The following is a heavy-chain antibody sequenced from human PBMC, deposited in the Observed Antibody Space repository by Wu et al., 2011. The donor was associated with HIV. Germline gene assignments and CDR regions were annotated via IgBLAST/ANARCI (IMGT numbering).Heavy chain of an antibody. Sequence: QVQLVQSGAEVKKPGSSVKVSCRASGGNFSSFTINWVRQAPGHGLEWMGGIIPIFGTANNAQKFQGRVAITTDESTSTAYMELSSLRSEDTAVYYCARGRQNWNDKPGYGMAVWGQGTTVTVSS. CDR2: IIPIFGTA. CDR1: GGNFSSFT. D-gene: IGHD1-1*01. V-gene: IGHV1-69*05. J-gene: IGHJ6*02. CDR3: ARGRQNWNDKPGYGMAV.